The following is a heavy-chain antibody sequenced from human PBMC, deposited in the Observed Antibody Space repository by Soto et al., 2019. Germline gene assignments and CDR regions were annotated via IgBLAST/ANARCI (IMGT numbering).Heavy chain of an antibody. D-gene: IGHD3-10*01. CDR2: ISGSSGYT. V-gene: IGHV3-11*06. Sequence: QEQLVESGGGLVKPGGSLRLSCAASGFTFSDSYMSWVRQAPGKGLEWVAYISGSSGYTGYADSVKGPFTISRDNAKNSLYLQRNSLRAEDTAVYYCAKDRGGYGPPDVWGQGTTVTVSS. CDR3: AKDRGGYGPPDV. CDR1: GFTFSDSY. J-gene: IGHJ6*02.